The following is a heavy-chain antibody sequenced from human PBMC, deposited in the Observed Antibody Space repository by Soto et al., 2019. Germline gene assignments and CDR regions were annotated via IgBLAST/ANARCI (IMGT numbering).Heavy chain of an antibody. Sequence: QLQLQESGPGLVKPSETLSLTCTVSGGSISSSSYYWGWIRQPPGKGLEWMGSIYYSGSTYYNPSLKGRVTISVDTSKNQFSLKLSSVTAADTAVYYCMLGSGWKDFDYWGQGTLVTVSS. CDR2: IYYSGST. J-gene: IGHJ4*02. D-gene: IGHD3-22*01. CDR1: GGSISSSSYY. V-gene: IGHV4-39*01. CDR3: MLGSGWKDFDY.